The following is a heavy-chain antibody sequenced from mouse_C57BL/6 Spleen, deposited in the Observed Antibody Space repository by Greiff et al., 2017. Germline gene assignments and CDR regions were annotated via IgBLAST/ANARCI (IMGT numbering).Heavy chain of an antibody. Sequence: DVKLQESGPGLVKPSQSLSLTCSVTGYSITSGYYWNWIRQFPGNKLEWMGYISYDGSNNYNPSLKNRISITRDTSKNQFFLKLNSVTTEDTATYYCAREGVLRYYDYWGQGTTLTVSS. CDR3: AREGVLRYYDY. J-gene: IGHJ2*01. CDR2: ISYDGSN. CDR1: GYSITSGYY. V-gene: IGHV3-6*01. D-gene: IGHD1-1*01.